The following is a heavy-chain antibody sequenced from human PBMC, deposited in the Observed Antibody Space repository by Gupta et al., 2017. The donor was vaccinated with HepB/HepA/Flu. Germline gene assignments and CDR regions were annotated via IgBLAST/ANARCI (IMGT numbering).Heavy chain of an antibody. J-gene: IGHJ4*02. CDR1: GGSISSSTYY. Sequence: QLQLLESGLGMVKSSETMSLTCTVSGGSISSSTYYWGWIRQPPGKGLEWIGSIYYSANTYYNASLKSRVAISVDTSKNQFSLKLSSVTAADTSVYYCARHGWIQVFLYWGQGTLVTVSS. V-gene: IGHV4-39*01. D-gene: IGHD5-18*01. CDR3: ARHGWIQVFLY. CDR2: IYYSANT.